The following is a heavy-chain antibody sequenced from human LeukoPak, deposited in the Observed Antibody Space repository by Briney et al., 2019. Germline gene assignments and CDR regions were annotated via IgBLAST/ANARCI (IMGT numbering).Heavy chain of an antibody. CDR2: VYTSGRT. D-gene: IGHD3-22*01. J-gene: IGHJ4*02. Sequence: KASETLSLTCTVSGGSICYYFWSWIRQPPGKGLEWIGCVYTSGRTNYNPSLKSRVTISVDTSKNQFSLNLSSVTAADTAVYYCARGVLHDSSGYPFDYWGRGTLVTVSS. CDR3: ARGVLHDSSGYPFDY. CDR1: GGSICYYF. V-gene: IGHV4-4*09.